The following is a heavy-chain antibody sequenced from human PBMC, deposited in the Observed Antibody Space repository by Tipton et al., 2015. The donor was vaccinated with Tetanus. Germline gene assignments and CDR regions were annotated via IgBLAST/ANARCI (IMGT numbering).Heavy chain of an antibody. Sequence: SLRLSCAASGFTFSSYSMNWVRQATGKGLEWVSSISSSSSYIYYADSVKGRFTISRDNAKNSLYLQMNSLRAEDTAVYYCARDMSITIFGVAYYGMDVWGQGTTVTVSS. J-gene: IGHJ6*02. CDR2: ISSSSSYI. V-gene: IGHV3-21*01. CDR1: GFTFSSYS. CDR3: ARDMSITIFGVAYYGMDV. D-gene: IGHD3-3*01.